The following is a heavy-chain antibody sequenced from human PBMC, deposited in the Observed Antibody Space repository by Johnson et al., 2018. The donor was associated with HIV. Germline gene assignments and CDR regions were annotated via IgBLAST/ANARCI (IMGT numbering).Heavy chain of an antibody. D-gene: IGHD1-1*01. CDR2: MGTAGDT. CDR3: ATSTASDALDI. CDR1: GFTFSNYD. V-gene: IGHV3-13*01. J-gene: IGHJ3*02. Sequence: VQLVESGGGLIQPGGSLKLSCAASGFTFSNYDIHWVRQATGKGLEWVSTMGTAGDTYYADSVKGRFTISRDNSKNTLFLQMNSLRADDTAMYYCATSTASDALDIWGQGTMVTVSS.